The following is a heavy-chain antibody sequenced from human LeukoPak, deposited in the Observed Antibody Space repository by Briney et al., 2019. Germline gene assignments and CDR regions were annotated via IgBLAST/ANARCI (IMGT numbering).Heavy chain of an antibody. CDR2: IYYSGST. CDR3: ARLVRFTMVRGAHFDY. D-gene: IGHD3-10*01. J-gene: IGHJ4*02. Sequence: SETLSLTCTVSGGSISSSSYFWGWIRQPLGKGLEWIGSIYYSGSTYYNPSLKNRVTISVDTSKNQFSLKLSSVTAADTAVYYCARLVRFTMVRGAHFDYWGQGTLVTASS. CDR1: GGSISSSSYF. V-gene: IGHV4-39*01.